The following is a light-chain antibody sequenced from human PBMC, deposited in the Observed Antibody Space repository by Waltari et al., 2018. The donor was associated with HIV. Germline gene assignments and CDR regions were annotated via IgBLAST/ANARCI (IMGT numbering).Light chain of an antibody. Sequence: QSALTQPPSASGSLGQSVTISCTGTSIDVGGYHYVSWHQLHPGQSPKLLFYEVYRRPSGVPHRFAGSKSGNTASLTVYGLQAEDEADYYCCSYAGSTYVFGTGTKVTVL. CDR1: SIDVGGYHY. V-gene: IGLV2-8*01. J-gene: IGLJ1*01. CDR3: CSYAGSTYV. CDR2: EVY.